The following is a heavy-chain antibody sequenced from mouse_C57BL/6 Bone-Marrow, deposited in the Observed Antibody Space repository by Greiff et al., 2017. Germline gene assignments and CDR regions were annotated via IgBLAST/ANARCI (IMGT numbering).Heavy chain of an antibody. Sequence: QVQLKQPGAELVKPGASVKLSCKASGYTFTSYWMHWVKQRPGQGLEWIGMIHPNSGSTNYNEKFKSKATLTVDKSSSTAYMQLSSLTSEDSAVYYCARGGSTMVRKGFDYWGQGTTLTVSS. V-gene: IGHV1-64*01. CDR3: ARGGSTMVRKGFDY. CDR2: IHPNSGST. J-gene: IGHJ2*01. D-gene: IGHD2-2*01. CDR1: GYTFTSYW.